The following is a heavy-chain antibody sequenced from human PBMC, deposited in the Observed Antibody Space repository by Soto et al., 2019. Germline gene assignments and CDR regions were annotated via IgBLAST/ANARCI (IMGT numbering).Heavy chain of an antibody. V-gene: IGHV3-23*01. Sequence: GGSLRLSCAASGFTFKNYGMAWVRQAPGKGLEWVSGISESDGSTYYADSVKGRFIISRNNYKNALYLQMSNLGAEDTALYYCVKTRAAGGATPFDSWGQGTLVTVSS. CDR3: VKTRAAGGATPFDS. CDR1: GFTFKNYG. D-gene: IGHD2-15*01. CDR2: ISESDGST. J-gene: IGHJ4*02.